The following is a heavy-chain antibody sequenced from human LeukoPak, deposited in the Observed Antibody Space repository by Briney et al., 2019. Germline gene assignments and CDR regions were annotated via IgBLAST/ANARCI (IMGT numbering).Heavy chain of an antibody. Sequence: SETLSLTCTVSGGSISSGSYYWSWIRQPAGKGLEWIGRIYTSGSTNYNPSLKSRVTISVDTSKNQFSLKLSSVTAADTAVYYCARDSDHNFWSGYNLDYWGQGTLVTVSS. V-gene: IGHV4-61*02. CDR1: GGSISSGSYY. CDR2: IYTSGST. J-gene: IGHJ4*02. D-gene: IGHD3-3*01. CDR3: ARDSDHNFWSGYNLDY.